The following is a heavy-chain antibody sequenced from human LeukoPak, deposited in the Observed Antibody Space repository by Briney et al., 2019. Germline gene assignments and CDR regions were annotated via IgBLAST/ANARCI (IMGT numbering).Heavy chain of an antibody. CDR2: IYTSGST. CDR1: GGSISSYY. D-gene: IGHD6-19*01. J-gene: IGHJ6*03. Sequence: PSETLSLTCTVSGGSISSYYWSWIRQPAGEGLEWIGRIYTSGSTNYNPSLKSRVTISVDKSKNQFSLKLSSVTAADTAVYYCAREPAVAGTSYYYYYYMDVWGKGTTVTVSS. V-gene: IGHV4-4*07. CDR3: AREPAVAGTSYYYYYYMDV.